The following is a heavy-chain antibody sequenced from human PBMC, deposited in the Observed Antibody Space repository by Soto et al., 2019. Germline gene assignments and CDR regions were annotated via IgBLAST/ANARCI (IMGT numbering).Heavy chain of an antibody. J-gene: IGHJ4*02. V-gene: IGHV1-2*02. Sequence: ASVKVSCKASGYTFTGYYMHWVRQAPGQGLEWMGWINPNSGGTNYAQKFQGRVTMTRDTSISTAYMELSRLRSDDTAVYYCARDSVLLWFGELPYWGQGTLVTISS. CDR3: ARDSVLLWFGELPY. CDR2: INPNSGGT. D-gene: IGHD3-10*01. CDR1: GYTFTGYY.